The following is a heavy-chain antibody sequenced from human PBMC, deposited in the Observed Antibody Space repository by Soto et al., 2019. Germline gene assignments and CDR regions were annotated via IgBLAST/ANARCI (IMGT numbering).Heavy chain of an antibody. CDR1: GFTFSVSA. CDR2: IRSKANSYAT. D-gene: IGHD3-10*01. Sequence: GGCLRLSCAASGFTFSVSAMPWVRQASGKGLEWVGRIRSKANSYATAYAASVKGRFTISRDDSKNTAYLQMNSLKTEDTAVYYSTRSSGTGRGVANPYGMDVWGQGTTVTVSS. V-gene: IGHV3-73*01. J-gene: IGHJ6*02. CDR3: TRSSGTGRGVANPYGMDV.